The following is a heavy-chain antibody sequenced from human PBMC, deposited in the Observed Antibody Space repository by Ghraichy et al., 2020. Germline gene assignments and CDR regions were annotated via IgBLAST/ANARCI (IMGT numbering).Heavy chain of an antibody. J-gene: IGHJ5*02. CDR3: ARDQGKGVGGIAIMGWFDP. CDR1: GGSISSYY. Sequence: SETLSLTCTVSGGSISSYYWSWIRQPPGKGLEWIGYIYYSGSTNYNPSLKSRVTISVDTSKNQFSLKLSSVTAADTAVYYCARDQGKGVGGIAIMGWFDPWGQGTLVTVSS. V-gene: IGHV4-59*01. CDR2: IYYSGST. D-gene: IGHD2-21*01.